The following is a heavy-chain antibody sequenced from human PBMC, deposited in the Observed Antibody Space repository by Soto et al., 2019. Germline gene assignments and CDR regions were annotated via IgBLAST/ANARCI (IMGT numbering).Heavy chain of an antibody. Sequence: QVQVVESGGGVVQPGRSLTLSCAASGFTFSTYGMHWVRQAPGKGLEWVAIVSYDGSRKHYVDSVKGRFAISRDNSMNTRYLLMNSLRPEDTPMYYGAKDLHGDSDGYLYGADSWGQGTLVTVSS. D-gene: IGHD5-12*01. CDR3: AKDLHGDSDGYLYGADS. V-gene: IGHV3-30*18. CDR1: GFTFSTYG. CDR2: VSYDGSRK. J-gene: IGHJ4*02.